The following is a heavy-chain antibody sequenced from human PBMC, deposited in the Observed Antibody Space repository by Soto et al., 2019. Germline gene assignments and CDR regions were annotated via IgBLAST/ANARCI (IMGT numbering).Heavy chain of an antibody. CDR2: IIPLFDAT. J-gene: IGHJ4*02. CDR3: ARDRSSSWYNGTFYFDS. V-gene: IGHV1-69*06. D-gene: IGHD6-19*01. CDR1: GGTFTTYD. Sequence: QVQLVQSGAEVRKPGSSVKVSCKASGGTFTTYDISWVRQAPGQGLEWMGGIIPLFDATKYAQKLQGRVTNTADKSTATAYIELSSLRSEDTAMYYCARDRSSSWYNGTFYFDSWGQGTLVTVSS.